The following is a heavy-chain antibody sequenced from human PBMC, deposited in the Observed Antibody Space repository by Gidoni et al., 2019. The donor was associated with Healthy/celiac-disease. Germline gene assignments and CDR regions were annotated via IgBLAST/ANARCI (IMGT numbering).Heavy chain of an antibody. J-gene: IGHJ6*01. D-gene: IGHD2-2*01. CDR3: AREDQNYYYYYGMDV. CDR1: GGSISSGFYY. V-gene: IGHV4-61*02. Sequence: QVQLQESGPGLVKPSQTLSLTCTVSGGSISSGFYYWRWIRQPAGKGLEWIGRIYTSGSTNYNPSLKIRVTISVDTSKNQFSLKLSCVTAADTAVYYCAREDQNYYYYYGMDVWGQGTTVTVSS. CDR2: IYTSGST.